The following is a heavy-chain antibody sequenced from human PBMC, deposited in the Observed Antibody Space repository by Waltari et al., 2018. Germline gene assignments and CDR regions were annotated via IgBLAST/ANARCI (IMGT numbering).Heavy chain of an antibody. J-gene: IGHJ5*02. V-gene: IGHV4-34*01. Sequence: QVQLQQWGAGLLKPSETLSLTCAVYGGSFSGYYWSWIRQPPGKGLEWIGEINHRESTNYTPSLKSRVTISVDTSKNQFSLKLSSVTAADTAVYYCARLLMVRGVRARWLDPWGQGTLVTVSS. CDR3: ARLLMVRGVRARWLDP. D-gene: IGHD3-10*01. CDR2: INHREST. CDR1: GGSFSGYY.